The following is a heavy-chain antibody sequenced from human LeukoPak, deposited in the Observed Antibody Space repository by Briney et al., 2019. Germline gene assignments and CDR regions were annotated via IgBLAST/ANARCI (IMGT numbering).Heavy chain of an antibody. J-gene: IGHJ4*02. CDR3: ARHAAFAEYQSHLTHFDY. CDR1: GFSISSYY. D-gene: IGHD2-2*01. Sequence: ASETLSLTCTVSGFSISSYYWSWIRQPPGKGLEWIGYIYHSGRTNYSPSLRSRVTISVDTSKNQFSLKLSSVTAADTAVYYCARHAAFAEYQSHLTHFDYWGQGTLVTVSS. CDR2: IYHSGRT. V-gene: IGHV4-59*08.